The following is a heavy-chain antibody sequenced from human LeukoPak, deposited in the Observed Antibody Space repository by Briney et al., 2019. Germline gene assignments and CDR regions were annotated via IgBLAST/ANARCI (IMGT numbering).Heavy chain of an antibody. CDR1: GYTFTGYY. CDR2: INPNSGGT. J-gene: IGHJ6*03. D-gene: IGHD3-10*01. V-gene: IGHV1-2*02. Sequence: ASVKVSCKASGYTFTGYYMHWVRQAPGQGLEWMGWINPNSGGTNYAQKFQGRVTMTRDTSISTAYMELSRLRSDDTAVYYCARVGGVLGRITPYRYYYMDVWGKGTTVTISS. CDR3: ARVGGVLGRITPYRYYYMDV.